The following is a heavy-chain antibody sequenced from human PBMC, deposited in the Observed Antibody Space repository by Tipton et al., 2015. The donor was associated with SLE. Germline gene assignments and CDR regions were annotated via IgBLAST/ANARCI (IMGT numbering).Heavy chain of an antibody. V-gene: IGHV3-53*04. CDR1: GGSFSGYY. CDR3: ARGVTTQSFDY. J-gene: IGHJ4*02. D-gene: IGHD4-17*01. Sequence: LSLTCAVYGGSFSGYYWNWVRQAPGKGLEWVSIIYSGGSTYYADSVKGRFTISRNNSKNTVYLQMNSLRAEDTAVYYCARGVTTQSFDYWGQGTLVTVSS. CDR2: IYSGGST.